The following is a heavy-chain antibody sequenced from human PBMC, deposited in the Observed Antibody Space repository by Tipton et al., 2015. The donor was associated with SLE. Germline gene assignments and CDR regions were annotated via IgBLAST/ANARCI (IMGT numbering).Heavy chain of an antibody. CDR2: IYTSEST. Sequence: TLSLTCTVSGDSINSGTYYWGWIRQPAGKGLEWIGNIYTSESTNYNPSLKSRVTISVDTSKNQFSLKLSSVTAADTAVYYCARGYDSTRGLLGWFFDYWGQGTLVTVSS. CDR1: GDSINSGTYY. V-gene: IGHV4-61*09. CDR3: ARGYDSTRGLLGWFFDY. D-gene: IGHD3-22*01. J-gene: IGHJ4*02.